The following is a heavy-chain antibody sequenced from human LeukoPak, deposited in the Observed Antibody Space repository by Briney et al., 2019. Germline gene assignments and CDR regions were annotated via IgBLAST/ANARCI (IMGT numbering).Heavy chain of an antibody. CDR3: AKDLVADHYDFWSGYNY. V-gene: IGHV3-30*02. CDR2: IRYDGSNK. Sequence: GGSLRLSCAASGFTFSSYGMHWVRQAPGKGLEWVAFIRYDGSNKYYADSVKGRFTISRDNSKNTLYLQMNSLRAEDTAVYYCAKDLVADHYDFWSGYNYWGQGTLVTVSS. CDR1: GFTFSSYG. J-gene: IGHJ4*02. D-gene: IGHD3-3*01.